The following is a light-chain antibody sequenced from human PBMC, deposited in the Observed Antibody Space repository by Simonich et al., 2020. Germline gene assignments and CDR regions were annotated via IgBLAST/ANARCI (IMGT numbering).Light chain of an antibody. V-gene: IGLV2-11*01. Sequence: QSALTQPRSVSGSPGQSVTISCTGTSSDVGGYNYVSWYQQPPGKAPKLIIYDVSKRPSGVPDRFSGSKSGNTAALTISVLQAEDEADYYCCSYAGSYTFVFGGGTKLTVL. CDR1: SSDVGGYNY. CDR3: CSYAGSYTFV. CDR2: DVS. J-gene: IGLJ3*02.